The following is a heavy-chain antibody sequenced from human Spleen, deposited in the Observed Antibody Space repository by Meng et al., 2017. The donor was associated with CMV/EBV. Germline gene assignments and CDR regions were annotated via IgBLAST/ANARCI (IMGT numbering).Heavy chain of an antibody. Sequence: GGSLRLSCAASGFSFSTYSMSWVRQAPGKGLEWISCISSSGSYIYYADSLKGRFTISRDNAKNSLYLQMNSLGAEDTAVYYCAAKMHGDYAFEYWGQGSLVTVSS. CDR3: AAKMHGDYAFEY. CDR1: GFSFSTYS. CDR2: ISSSGSYI. J-gene: IGHJ4*02. V-gene: IGHV3-21*04. D-gene: IGHD4-17*01.